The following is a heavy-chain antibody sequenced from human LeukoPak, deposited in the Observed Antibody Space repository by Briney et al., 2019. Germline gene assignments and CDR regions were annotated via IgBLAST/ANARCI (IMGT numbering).Heavy chain of an antibody. J-gene: IGHJ4*02. CDR2: ISSSGSTI. V-gene: IGHV3-11*01. Sequence: GGSLRLSCAASGFTFSDYYMRLIRQAPGKGLEWVSYISSSGSTIYYADSVKGRFTISRDNAKNSLYLQMNSLRAEDTAVYYCARNLVVPAANSNYWGQGTLVTVSS. D-gene: IGHD2-2*01. CDR3: ARNLVVPAANSNY. CDR1: GFTFSDYY.